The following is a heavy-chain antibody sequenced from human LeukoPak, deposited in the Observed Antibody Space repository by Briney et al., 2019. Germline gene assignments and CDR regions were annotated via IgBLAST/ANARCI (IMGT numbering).Heavy chain of an antibody. CDR1: GFTFSSYA. J-gene: IGHJ4*02. Sequence: GGSLRLSCAASGFTFSSYAMSWVRQAPGKGLEWVSAISGSGGSTYYADSVKGRFTISRDNSKNTLYLQMNSLRAEDTAVYYCAKDSYAYYYDSSGYYYPLFALDYWGQGTLVTVSS. V-gene: IGHV3-23*01. D-gene: IGHD3-22*01. CDR3: AKDSYAYYYDSSGYYYPLFALDY. CDR2: ISGSGGST.